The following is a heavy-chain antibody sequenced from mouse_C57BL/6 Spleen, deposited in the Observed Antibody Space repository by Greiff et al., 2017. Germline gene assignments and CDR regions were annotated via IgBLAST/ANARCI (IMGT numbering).Heavy chain of an antibody. CDR2: IYLGNGYT. Sequence: EVMLVESGAELVRPGSSVKMSCKTSGYTFTSYGINWVKQRPGQGLEWIGYIYLGNGYTEYNEKFKGKATLTSDKSSSTAYMQLSSLTSEDSAIYFCARTYSNYYAMDYWGQGTSVTVSS. V-gene: IGHV1-58*01. CDR3: ARTYSNYYAMDY. J-gene: IGHJ4*01. D-gene: IGHD2-5*01. CDR1: GYTFTSYG.